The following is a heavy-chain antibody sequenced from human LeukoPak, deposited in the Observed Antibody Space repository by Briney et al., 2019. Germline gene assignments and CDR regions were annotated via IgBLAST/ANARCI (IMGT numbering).Heavy chain of an antibody. Sequence: PGGSLRLSCAASGFIFSSYSMNWVRQAPGKGLEWVSYISSSSSTTYYADSVKGRFTISRDNFKNTLYLQMNSLRAEDTAVYYCAKDSDELIAAAYSWFDPWGQGTLVTVSS. J-gene: IGHJ5*02. CDR3: AKDSDELIAAAYSWFDP. CDR1: GFIFSSYS. D-gene: IGHD6-13*01. CDR2: ISSSSSTT. V-gene: IGHV3-48*01.